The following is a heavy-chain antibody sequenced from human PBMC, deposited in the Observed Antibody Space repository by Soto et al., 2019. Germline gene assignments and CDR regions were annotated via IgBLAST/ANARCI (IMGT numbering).Heavy chain of an antibody. V-gene: IGHV3-23*01. D-gene: IGHD1-7*01. Sequence: PGGSLRLSCAASGYTFNNYAMSWVRQAPGKGLEWISAISGSGGSTYYADPVKGRFTISRDNSKNTLYLQMNSLRAEDTALYYCAKDGFTGTTPYFFDYWAQGTPVTVS. J-gene: IGHJ4*02. CDR2: ISGSGGST. CDR3: AKDGFTGTTPYFFDY. CDR1: GYTFNNYA.